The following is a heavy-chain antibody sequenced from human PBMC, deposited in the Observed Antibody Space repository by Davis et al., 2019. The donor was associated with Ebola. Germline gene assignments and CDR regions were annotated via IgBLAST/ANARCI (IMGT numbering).Heavy chain of an antibody. CDR2: IKQDGSEK. J-gene: IGHJ4*02. CDR3: VGEAVAAVSSGIAVAAVDY. V-gene: IGHV3-7*03. Sequence: GESLKISCAASGFTFSSYWMSWVRQAPGKGLEWVANIKQDGSEKYYVDSVKGRFTISRDNAKNSLYLQMNSLRAEDTAVYYCVGEAVAAVSSGIAVAAVDYWGQGTLVTVSS. CDR1: GFTFSSYW. D-gene: IGHD6-19*01.